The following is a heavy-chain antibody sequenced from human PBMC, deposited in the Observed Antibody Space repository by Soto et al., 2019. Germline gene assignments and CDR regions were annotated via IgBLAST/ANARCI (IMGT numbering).Heavy chain of an antibody. D-gene: IGHD6-13*01. CDR1: GYTFTSYG. Sequence: ASVKVSCKASGYTFTSYGISWVRQAPGQGLEWMGWISAYNGNTNYAQKLQGRVAMTTDTSTTTAYMELRSLRSDDTAVYYCARGRTSSPYFYVIDVWGQGTTVTVSS. V-gene: IGHV1-18*01. CDR2: ISAYNGNT. J-gene: IGHJ6*02. CDR3: ARGRTSSPYFYVIDV.